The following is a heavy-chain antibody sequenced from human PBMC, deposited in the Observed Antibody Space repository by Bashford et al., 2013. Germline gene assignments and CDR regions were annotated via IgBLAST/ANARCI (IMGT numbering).Heavy chain of an antibody. J-gene: IGHJ3*02. V-gene: IGHV1-69*02. CDR2: IIPILGIA. CDR3: ARVWMAAAGGDAFDI. D-gene: IGHD6-13*01. Sequence: SVKVSCKASGGTFSSYTISWVRQAPGQGLEWMGRIIPILGIANYAQKFQGRVTITADKSTSTAYMELSSLRSEDTAVYYCARVWMAAAGGDAFDIWGQGTMVTVSS. CDR1: GGTFSSYT.